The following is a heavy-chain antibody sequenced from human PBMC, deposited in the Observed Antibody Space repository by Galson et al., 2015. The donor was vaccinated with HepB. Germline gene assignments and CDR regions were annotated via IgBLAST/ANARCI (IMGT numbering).Heavy chain of an antibody. Sequence: SLRLSCAASGFTFSASAIHWVRQASGKGLEWVGRIRSKANSYATTYAASVKGRFTISRDDSKDTAYLQLNSLKTEDTAVYYCTRRSEDRSDSSSSEDYYYYMDVWGKGTTVTVSS. CDR3: TRRSEDRSDSSSSEDYYYYMDV. V-gene: IGHV3-73*01. J-gene: IGHJ6*03. CDR1: GFTFSASA. D-gene: IGHD6-6*01. CDR2: IRSKANSYAT.